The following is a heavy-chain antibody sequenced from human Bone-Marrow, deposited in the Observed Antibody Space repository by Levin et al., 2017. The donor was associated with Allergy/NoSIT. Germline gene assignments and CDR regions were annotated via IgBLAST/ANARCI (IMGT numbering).Heavy chain of an antibody. J-gene: IGHJ6*02. CDR1: GFDFHIYI. D-gene: IGHD1/OR15-1a*01. CDR3: ARSHPLTGTTHFSYQDGMDV. CDR2: ITTASNYK. Sequence: ETLSLTCEASGFDFHIYIMNWVRQAPGKGLEWLSSITTASNYKYYADSVRGRFVISRDNGRNSLYLQMNSLRAEDTAVYYCARSHPLTGTTHFSYQDGMDVWGPGTTVTVSS. V-gene: IGHV3-21*01.